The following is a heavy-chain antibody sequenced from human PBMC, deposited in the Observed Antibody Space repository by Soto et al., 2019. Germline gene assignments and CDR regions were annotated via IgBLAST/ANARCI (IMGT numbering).Heavy chain of an antibody. D-gene: IGHD1-7*01. V-gene: IGHV4-34*01. J-gene: IGHJ6*02. CDR1: GGSFSGYY. Sequence: SETLSLTCAVYGGSFSGYYWSWIRQPPGKGLEWIGEINHSGSTNYNPSLKSRVTISVDTSKNQFSLKLSSVTAADTAVYYCARGRRRNFPANSGYYYYGMDVWGQGTTVTVSS. CDR2: INHSGST. CDR3: ARGRRRNFPANSGYYYYGMDV.